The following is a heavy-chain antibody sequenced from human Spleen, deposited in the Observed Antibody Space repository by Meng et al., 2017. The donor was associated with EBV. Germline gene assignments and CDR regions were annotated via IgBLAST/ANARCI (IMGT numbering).Heavy chain of an antibody. V-gene: IGHV4-61*01. CDR2: IYYSGST. Sequence: VQWTEPVPVSGKPPTVLSLACTVSGGYVSLGNYYWSWIRRPPGKGLVWIGYIYYSGSTNYNPSLKSRVTISVDTSKNQFSLKLSSVTAADTAVYYCARTRAMVNWFDPWGQGTLVTVSS. CDR1: GGYVSLGNYY. CDR3: ARTRAMVNWFDP. D-gene: IGHD5-18*01. J-gene: IGHJ5*02.